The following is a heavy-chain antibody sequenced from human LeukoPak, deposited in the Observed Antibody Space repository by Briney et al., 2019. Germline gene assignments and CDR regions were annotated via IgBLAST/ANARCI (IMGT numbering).Heavy chain of an antibody. D-gene: IGHD3-22*01. Sequence: GGSLRLSCAASGFTVSSYYMNWVRQAPGKGLEWVSVIYSGGSTYYADSVKGRFTISRDNAKNSLYLQMNSLRAEDTAVYYCARGISSGYYQKYFDYWGQGTLVTVSS. J-gene: IGHJ4*02. CDR3: ARGISSGYYQKYFDY. V-gene: IGHV3-53*01. CDR1: GFTVSSYY. CDR2: IYSGGST.